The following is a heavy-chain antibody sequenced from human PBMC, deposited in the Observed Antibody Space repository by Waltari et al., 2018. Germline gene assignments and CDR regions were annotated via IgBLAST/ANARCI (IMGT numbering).Heavy chain of an antibody. CDR3: ARGNVIGCSTTRCYSAFDL. V-gene: IGHV1-2*04. D-gene: IGHD2-2*01. Sequence: QVQLVQSGAEMTRPGASVTVSCRTSGFSFTDYYIHWVRKAPGQGLKGMGWISPEKSGTKYARKFPGLITMTQDTSITTISMDLSRLKSDDTAMYYCARGNVIGCSTTRCYSAFDLWGQGTMVTVSS. CDR2: ISPEKSGT. J-gene: IGHJ3*01. CDR1: GFSFTDYY.